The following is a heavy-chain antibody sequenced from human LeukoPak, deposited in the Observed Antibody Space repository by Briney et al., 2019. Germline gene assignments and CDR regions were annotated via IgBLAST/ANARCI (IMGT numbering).Heavy chain of an antibody. Sequence: GGSLRLSCAASGFTFSSYALSWVRRAPGKGLEWVSAISGSGGSTYYADSVKGRFTISRDNSNNTLYLQMNSLRAEDTAVYYCAKDGAPRTRFLEWLYSPFDYWGQGTLVTVSS. CDR3: AKDGAPRTRFLEWLYSPFDY. CDR1: GFTFSSYA. J-gene: IGHJ4*02. V-gene: IGHV3-23*01. D-gene: IGHD3-3*01. CDR2: ISGSGGST.